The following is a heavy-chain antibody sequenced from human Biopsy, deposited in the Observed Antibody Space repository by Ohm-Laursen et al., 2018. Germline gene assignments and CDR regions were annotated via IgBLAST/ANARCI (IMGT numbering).Heavy chain of an antibody. CDR1: GDRFSNYP. D-gene: IGHD1-26*01. V-gene: IGHV1-69*06. J-gene: IGHJ3*01. CDR2: IIPIFNTP. CDR3: ARSMLGASTGDDAFDV. Sequence: SSVKVSCKVSGDRFSNYPISWVRQAPGQGLEWMGGIIPIFNTPKYAQRFQGRVAMTADKSTNTVYMELTSLRSDDTAMYYCARSMLGASTGDDAFDVWGQGTFVIVSS.